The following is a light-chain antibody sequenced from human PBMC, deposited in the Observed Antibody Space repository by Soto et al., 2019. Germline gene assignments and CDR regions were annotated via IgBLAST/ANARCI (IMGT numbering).Light chain of an antibody. CDR3: QQYSDWPQWT. V-gene: IGKV3-15*01. Sequence: IGMKQSPATLSVYPGERATLSCRASQSVSSNLAWYQQKPGQAPRLLIYGASTRATGIPARFSGSGSGTEFTLTISSLQSEDFAVYFCQQYSDWPQWTFGQGTKVDI. J-gene: IGKJ1*01. CDR1: QSVSSN. CDR2: GAS.